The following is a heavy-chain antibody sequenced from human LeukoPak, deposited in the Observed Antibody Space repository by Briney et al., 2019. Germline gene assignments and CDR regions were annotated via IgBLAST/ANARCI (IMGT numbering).Heavy chain of an antibody. D-gene: IGHD2-15*01. CDR2: ISGSGGST. CDR3: AKETGYCSGGSCYDVIGYFQH. V-gene: IGHV3-23*01. J-gene: IGHJ1*01. Sequence: PGGSLRLSCAASAFTFSSYAMSWVRQAPGKGLEWVSAISGSGGSTYYADSVKGRFTISRDNSKNTLYLQMNSLRAEDTAVYYGAKETGYCSGGSCYDVIGYFQHWGQGTLVTVSS. CDR1: AFTFSSYA.